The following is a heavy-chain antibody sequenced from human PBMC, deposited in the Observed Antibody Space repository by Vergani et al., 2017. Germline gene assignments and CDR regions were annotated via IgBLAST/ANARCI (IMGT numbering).Heavy chain of an antibody. V-gene: IGHV3-21*01. CDR2: ISSSSSYI. Sequence: EVQLVESGGGLVKPGGSLRLSCAASGFTFSSYSMNWVRQAPGKGLEWVSSISSSSSYIYYADSVKGRFTISRDNAKNSLYLQMNSLRAEDTAVYYCARDLCYYDSSGYYSGFFDYWGQGTLVTVSS. CDR3: ARDLCYYDSSGYYSGFFDY. J-gene: IGHJ4*02. D-gene: IGHD3-22*01. CDR1: GFTFSSYS.